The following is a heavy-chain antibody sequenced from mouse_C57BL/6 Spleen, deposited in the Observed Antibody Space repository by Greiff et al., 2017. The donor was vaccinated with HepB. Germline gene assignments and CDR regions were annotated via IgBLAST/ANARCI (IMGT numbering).Heavy chain of an antibody. V-gene: IGHV1-52*01. J-gene: IGHJ2*01. CDR1: GYTFTSYW. CDR3: ARQVYGSSLSFDY. CDR2: IDPSDSET. D-gene: IGHD1-1*01. Sequence: QVQLQQPGAELVRPGSSVKLSCKASGYTFTSYWMHWVKQRPIQGLDWIGNIDPSDSETHYNQKFKDKATLTVDKSSSTAYMQRSSLTSEDSAVYYCARQVYGSSLSFDYWGQGTTLTVSS.